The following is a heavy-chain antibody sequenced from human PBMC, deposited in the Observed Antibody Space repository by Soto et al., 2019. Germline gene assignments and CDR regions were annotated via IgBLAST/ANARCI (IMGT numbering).Heavy chain of an antibody. Sequence: QVQLVQSGDEVMKPGSSVKVSCKASGYIFVNYGIAWVRQAPGQGLEWMGWISPYSGNTHYANKVQGRLTMTTDTSTSTAYMDLGSLTSDDTGVYYCAMVDNYVTPTPQDVWGQGTTVTVSS. V-gene: IGHV1-18*01. J-gene: IGHJ6*02. D-gene: IGHD3-16*01. CDR3: AMVDNYVTPTPQDV. CDR2: ISPYSGNT. CDR1: GYIFVNYG.